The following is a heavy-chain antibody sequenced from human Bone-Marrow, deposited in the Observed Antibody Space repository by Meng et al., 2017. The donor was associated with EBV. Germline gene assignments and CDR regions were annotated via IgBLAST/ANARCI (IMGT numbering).Heavy chain of an antibody. CDR1: GASVGGGTYH. CDR3: AKSRSSTPGVVDY. Sequence: GEQQDAGPGLGEPSEAPVPTCAVSGASVGGGTYHWSWIRQPPGKELEWIGYIYDGGTTIYNPSLKSRVTILVDASKNQFSLKLSSVTTADTAVYYCAKSRSSTPGVVDYWGQGTLVTVSS. V-gene: IGHV4-61*01. D-gene: IGHD3-10*01. J-gene: IGHJ4*02. CDR2: IYDGGTT.